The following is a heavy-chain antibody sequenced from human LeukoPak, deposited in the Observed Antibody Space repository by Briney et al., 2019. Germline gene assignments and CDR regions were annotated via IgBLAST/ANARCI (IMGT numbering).Heavy chain of an antibody. D-gene: IGHD2-2*01. J-gene: IGHJ4*02. V-gene: IGHV3-30*04. CDR1: GFTFSSYA. CDR2: ISYDGSNK. Sequence: GGSLRLSCAASGFTFSSYAMHWVRQAPGKGLEWVAVISYDGSNKYYADSVKGRFTISRDNSKNTLYLQMNSLRAEDTAVYYWARILYCSSTSCLDYWGQGTLVTVSS. CDR3: ARILYCSSTSCLDY.